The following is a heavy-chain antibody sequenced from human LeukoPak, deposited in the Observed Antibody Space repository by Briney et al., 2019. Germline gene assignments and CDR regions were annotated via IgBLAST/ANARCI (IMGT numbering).Heavy chain of an antibody. Sequence: GGSLRLSCAASGFTFSSYSMNWVRQAPGKGLEWVSSISSSSSYIYYADSVKGRFTISRDNAKNSLYLQMNSLRAEDTAVYYCARNALVATTYYYYYYYMDVWGKGTTVTISS. CDR3: ARNALVATTYYYYYYYMDV. CDR2: ISSSSSYI. D-gene: IGHD5-12*01. J-gene: IGHJ6*03. V-gene: IGHV3-21*04. CDR1: GFTFSSYS.